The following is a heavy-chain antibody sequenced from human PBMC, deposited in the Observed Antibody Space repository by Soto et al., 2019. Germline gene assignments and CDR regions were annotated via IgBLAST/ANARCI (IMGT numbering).Heavy chain of an antibody. CDR3: ARKKIAAAGYKINYYYYGMDV. D-gene: IGHD6-13*01. Sequence: GGPLRLSSVASVFTFCSYAMHWVSQAPGNGLVWVAVISYDRSNKYYADSVKGRFTISRDNSKNTLYLQINSLRAEDTAVDYCARKKIAAAGYKINYYYYGMDVWGQGTTATVPS. CDR2: ISYDRSNK. J-gene: IGHJ6*02. CDR1: VFTFCSYA. V-gene: IGHV3-30-3*01.